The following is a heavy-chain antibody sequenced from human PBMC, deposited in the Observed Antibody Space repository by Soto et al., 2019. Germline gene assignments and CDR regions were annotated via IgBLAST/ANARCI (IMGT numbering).Heavy chain of an antibody. J-gene: IGHJ4*02. CDR2: ISAHNGNT. D-gene: IGHD1-1*01. CDR1: GYTFTSYG. Sequence: QVHLVQSGAEVKKPGASVKVSCKASGYTFTSYGITWVRQAPGQGLEWMGWISAHNGNTDYAQKLQGRVIVTRDTSTSTAYMELRSLRSDDTSVYYCARGRYGDYWGQGALVTVSS. CDR3: ARGRYGDY. V-gene: IGHV1-18*01.